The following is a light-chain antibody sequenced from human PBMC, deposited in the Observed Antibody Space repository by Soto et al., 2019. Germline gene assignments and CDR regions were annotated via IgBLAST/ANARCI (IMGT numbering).Light chain of an antibody. Sequence: DIQMTQSPSTLSASVGDRVTITCLASQRISSWLAWDQQKPGNVHKLLIYDASSLESGVPSRFSGSGSGTDFTLTINRLEPEDFAVYYCQQYDSSPRTCGQGTKV. CDR1: QRISSW. V-gene: IGKV1-5*01. CDR3: QQYDSSPRT. CDR2: DAS. J-gene: IGKJ1*01.